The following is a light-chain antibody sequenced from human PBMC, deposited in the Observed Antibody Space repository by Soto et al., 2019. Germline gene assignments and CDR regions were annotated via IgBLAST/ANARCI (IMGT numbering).Light chain of an antibody. Sequence: QSVLTQPPSVSGAPGQRVTISCTVSSSNIGAHYDVHWYQQLPGTAPKLLIYGNSNRPSGVPDRFSGSKSGTSASLAITGLQAEDEADYYCQAYENSLSVYVFGTGTKVTVL. J-gene: IGLJ1*01. V-gene: IGLV1-40*01. CDR1: SSNIGAHYD. CDR2: GNS. CDR3: QAYENSLSVYV.